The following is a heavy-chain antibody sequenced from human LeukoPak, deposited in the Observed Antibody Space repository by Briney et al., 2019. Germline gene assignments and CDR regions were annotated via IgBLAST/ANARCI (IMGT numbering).Heavy chain of an antibody. J-gene: IGHJ4*02. CDR3: ARASRITMVRGVIINSDY. D-gene: IGHD3-10*01. CDR2: INPNSGGT. Sequence: ASVKVSCKASGYTFTGYYMHWVRQAPGQGLEWMGWINPNSGGTNYAQKFQGRVTMTRDTSISTAHMELSRLRSDDTAVYYCARASRITMVRGVIINSDYWGQGTLVTVSS. CDR1: GYTFTGYY. V-gene: IGHV1-2*02.